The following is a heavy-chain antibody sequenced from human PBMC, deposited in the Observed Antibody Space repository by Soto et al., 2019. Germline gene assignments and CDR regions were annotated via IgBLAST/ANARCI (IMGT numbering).Heavy chain of an antibody. CDR2: INPNSGGT. V-gene: IGHV1-2*02. CDR3: ARVPRRGGYGYYYYYGMDV. CDR1: GYTFTGYY. J-gene: IGHJ6*02. D-gene: IGHD5-12*01. Sequence: ASVKVSCKASGYTFTGYYMHWVRQAPGQGLEWMGWINPNSGGTNYAQKFQGRVTMTRDTSISTAYMELSRLRSEDTAVYYCARVPRRGGYGYYYYYGMDVWGQGTTVTVSS.